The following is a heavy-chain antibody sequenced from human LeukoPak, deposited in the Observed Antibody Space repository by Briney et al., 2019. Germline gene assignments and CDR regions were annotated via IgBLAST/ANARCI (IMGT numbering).Heavy chain of an antibody. Sequence: TGGSLRLSCAASRFTFSSYGMHWVRQAPGKGLEWVAVISYDGSNKYYADSVKGRFTISRDNSKNTLYLQMNSLRAEDTAVYYCAIADNSGWYCLDYWGQGTLVAVSS. V-gene: IGHV3-30*03. CDR2: ISYDGSNK. J-gene: IGHJ4*02. CDR1: RFTFSSYG. D-gene: IGHD6-19*01. CDR3: AIADNSGWYCLDY.